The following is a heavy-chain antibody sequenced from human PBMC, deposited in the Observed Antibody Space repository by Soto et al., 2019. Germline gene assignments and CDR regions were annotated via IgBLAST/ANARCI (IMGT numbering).Heavy chain of an antibody. CDR1: GGTFSSYG. Sequence: QVQLVQSGAEVKKPGSSVKVSCKASGGTFSSYGISWVRQAPGQGLEWMGGIIPIFGTSNYAQRFQDRVTITADDSTSAAYIELSSLRFEDTAVYYCARGEVATLRSVYYYGIDVWGQGTTVTVSS. J-gene: IGHJ6*02. V-gene: IGHV1-69*01. D-gene: IGHD5-12*01. CDR2: IIPIFGTS. CDR3: ARGEVATLRSVYYYGIDV.